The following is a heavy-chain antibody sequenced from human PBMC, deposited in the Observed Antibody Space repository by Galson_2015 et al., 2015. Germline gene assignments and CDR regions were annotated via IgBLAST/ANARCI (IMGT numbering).Heavy chain of an antibody. CDR2: INAGNGNT. D-gene: IGHD3-3*01. CDR1: GSTFTRYA. CDR3: ARSTYDFWGGYWVGRYFDY. Sequence: QSGAEVKKPGEPLQISCKASGSTFTRYAMHWVRQAPGQRLEWMGWINAGNGNTKYSQKFQGRVTITRDTSASTAYMELSSLRSEDTAVYYCARSTYDFWGGYWVGRYFDYWGQGTLVTVSS. V-gene: IGHV1-3*01. J-gene: IGHJ4*02.